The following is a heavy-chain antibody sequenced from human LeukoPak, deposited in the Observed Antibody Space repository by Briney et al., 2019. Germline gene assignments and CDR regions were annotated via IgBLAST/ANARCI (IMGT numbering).Heavy chain of an antibody. CDR3: ARVSVVGATKDFDY. J-gene: IGHJ4*02. D-gene: IGHD1-26*01. CDR1: GYTFTSYG. Sequence: VASVTVSCKASGYTFTSYGISWVRQAPGQGLEWMGWISAYNGNTNYAQKLQGRVTMTTDTSTSTAYMELRSLRSDDTAVYYCARVSVVGATKDFDYWGQGTLVTVSS. V-gene: IGHV1-18*01. CDR2: ISAYNGNT.